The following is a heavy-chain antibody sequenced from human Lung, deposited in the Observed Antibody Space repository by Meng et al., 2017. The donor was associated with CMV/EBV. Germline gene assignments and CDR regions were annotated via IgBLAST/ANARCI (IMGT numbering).Heavy chain of an antibody. CDR2: ISLDTDRI. CDR1: GLNFNKYA. D-gene: IGHD1-14*01. V-gene: IGHV3-9*01. CDR3: AKDSNPEGGDL. Sequence: SCAVSGLNFNKYAMHWVRQAPGKGLEWVSGISLDTDRIGYADSVKGRFTASRDTAKKPVYLQMNSLRPEDTSLYYCAKDSNPEGGDLWGQGTLVTVSS. J-gene: IGHJ5*02.